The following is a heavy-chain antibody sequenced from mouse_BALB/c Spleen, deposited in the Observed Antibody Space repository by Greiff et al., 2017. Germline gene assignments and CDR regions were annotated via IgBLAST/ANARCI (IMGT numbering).Heavy chain of an antibody. CDR1: GYSITSDYA. D-gene: IGHD2-1*01. V-gene: IGHV3-2*02. CDR2: ISYSGST. Sequence: EVQLVESGPGLVKPSQSLSLTCTVTGYSITSDYAWNWIRQFPGNKLEWMGYISYSGSTSYNPSLKSRISITRDTSKNQFFLQLNSVTTEDTATYYCARGDGNWGDFAYWGQGTLVTVSA. CDR3: ARGDGNWGDFAY. J-gene: IGHJ3*01.